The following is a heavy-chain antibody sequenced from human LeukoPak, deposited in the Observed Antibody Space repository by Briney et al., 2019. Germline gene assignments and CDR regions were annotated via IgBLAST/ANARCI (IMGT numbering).Heavy chain of an antibody. CDR2: INPNSGVT. D-gene: IGHD2-2*01. Sequence: ASVTVSFTSSVYTFTIYYMHWVRQAQGQGLEGMGWINPNSGVTKYAQNFQVTVTMTSDTSISTAYMDLSRLRSDDTAVYFCARSPIVVVPTAHDAFDIWGQGTMVTVSS. CDR3: ARSPIVVVPTAHDAFDI. V-gene: IGHV1-2*02. J-gene: IGHJ3*02. CDR1: VYTFTIYY.